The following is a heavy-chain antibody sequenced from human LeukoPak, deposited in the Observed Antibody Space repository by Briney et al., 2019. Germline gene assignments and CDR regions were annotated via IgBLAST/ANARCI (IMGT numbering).Heavy chain of an antibody. CDR1: GFSFSTCA. V-gene: IGHV3-23*01. J-gene: IGHJ6*04. Sequence: GGSLRLSCAASGFSFSTCAMRWVRQAPGKGPEWVAGFCVSGDFTQYADSVKGRFTISRDNYKNTLFLHLNVLRADDTATYYCEKGAGSERRTNYFFFMDVWGKGTTVTVSS. CDR3: EKGAGSERRTNYFFFMDV. CDR2: FCVSGDFT. D-gene: IGHD3-10*01.